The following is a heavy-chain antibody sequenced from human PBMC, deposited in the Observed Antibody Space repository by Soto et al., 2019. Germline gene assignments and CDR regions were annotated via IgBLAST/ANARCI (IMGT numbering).Heavy chain of an antibody. D-gene: IGHD5-12*01. CDR3: ARDRGGYDRLYYYHGMDV. Sequence: NRGGSLRLSCAASGFTFSDYYMSWIRQAPGRGLEYISYISSSSGSTNYADSVKGRFTISRDNAKNSLYLQMSSLRAEDTAVYYCARDRGGYDRLYYYHGMDVWGQGTTVTVSS. CDR2: ISSSSGST. CDR1: GFTFSDYY. V-gene: IGHV3-11*06. J-gene: IGHJ6*02.